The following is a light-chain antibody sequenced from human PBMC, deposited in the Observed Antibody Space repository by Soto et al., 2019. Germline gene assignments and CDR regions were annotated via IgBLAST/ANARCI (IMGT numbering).Light chain of an antibody. CDR2: NNN. CDR3: ATWDDSLNGLV. CDR1: SSNIGSNF. J-gene: IGLJ3*02. Sequence: QSVLTQPPSASGTPGQRVTISCSGSSSNIGSNFVNWYQQLPGTAPKLLVYNNNQRPSGVPDRFSGSKSGTSASLAISGLQSEDEADYRCATWDDSLNGLVFGGGTKLTV. V-gene: IGLV1-44*01.